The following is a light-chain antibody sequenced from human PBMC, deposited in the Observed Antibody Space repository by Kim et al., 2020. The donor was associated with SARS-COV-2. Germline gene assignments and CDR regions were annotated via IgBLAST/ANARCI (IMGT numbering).Light chain of an antibody. CDR3: KNYDDRFPLFS. V-gene: IGKV1-33*01. CDR1: QDVRKS. CDR2: HSP. J-gene: IGKJ2*01. Sequence: VVDTLTTTCRGGQDVRKSVNWTKLRPENPPPLMIHHSPSLKPGVPSRFSGGGSGTHFFFPINGLQPEDLETFYGKNYDDRFPLFSFGQGTKVEIK.